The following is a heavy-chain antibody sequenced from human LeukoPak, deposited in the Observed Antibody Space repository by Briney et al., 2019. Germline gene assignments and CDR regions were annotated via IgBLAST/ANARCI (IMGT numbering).Heavy chain of an antibody. D-gene: IGHD3-22*01. CDR1: GYTFTGYY. Sequence: ASVKVSCKASGYTFTGYYMHWVRQAPGQGLEWMGWINPNSGGTNYAQKFQGRVTMTRNTSISTAYMELSSLRSEDTAVYYCARGRPTYDSSGYSDYWGQGTLVTVSS. V-gene: IGHV1-2*02. CDR2: INPNSGGT. CDR3: ARGRPTYDSSGYSDY. J-gene: IGHJ4*02.